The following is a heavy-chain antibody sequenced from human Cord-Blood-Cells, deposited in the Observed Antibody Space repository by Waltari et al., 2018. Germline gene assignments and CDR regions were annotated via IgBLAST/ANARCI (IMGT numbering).Heavy chain of an antibody. Sequence: QLQLQESGPGLVKPSETLSLTCTVSGGSISSSSYYWGWIRQPPGKGLEWIGSIYYSGSTYYNPSLKSRVTISVDTSKNQFSLKLSSVTAADTAVYYCARHPRYDILTGYPLAFDYWGQGTLVTVSS. CDR3: ARHPRYDILTGYPLAFDY. CDR1: GGSISSSSYY. D-gene: IGHD3-9*01. V-gene: IGHV4-39*01. J-gene: IGHJ4*02. CDR2: IYYSGST.